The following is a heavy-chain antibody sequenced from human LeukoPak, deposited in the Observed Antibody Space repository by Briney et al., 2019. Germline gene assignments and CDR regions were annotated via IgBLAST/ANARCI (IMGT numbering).Heavy chain of an antibody. CDR3: ARGRGYSYGYVGNFDY. Sequence: GGSLRLSCAASGFTFSSYSMNWVRQAPGKGLEWDSYISSSSSTIYYADSVKGRFTISRDNAKNSLYLQMNSLRAEDTAVYYCARGRGYSYGYVGNFDYWGQGTLVTVSS. V-gene: IGHV3-48*01. D-gene: IGHD5-18*01. CDR1: GFTFSSYS. CDR2: ISSSSSTI. J-gene: IGHJ4*02.